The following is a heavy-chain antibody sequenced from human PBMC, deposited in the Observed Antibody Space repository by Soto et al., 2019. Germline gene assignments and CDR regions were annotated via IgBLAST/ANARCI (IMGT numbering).Heavy chain of an antibody. D-gene: IGHD3-10*01. Sequence: EVQLLESGGGLVQPRGSLRLSCAASGFTFSSYAMSWVRQAPGKGLEWVSAISGSGGSTYYADSVKGRFTISRDNSKNTLYLQMNSLRAEDTAVYYCAKAGLLWFGELLRWYYYYYYGMDVWGQGTTVTVSS. CDR2: ISGSGGST. CDR1: GFTFSSYA. CDR3: AKAGLLWFGELLRWYYYYYYGMDV. V-gene: IGHV3-23*01. J-gene: IGHJ6*02.